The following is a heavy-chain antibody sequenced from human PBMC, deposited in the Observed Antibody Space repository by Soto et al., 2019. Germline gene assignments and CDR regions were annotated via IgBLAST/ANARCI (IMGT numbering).Heavy chain of an antibody. Sequence: GTSVKVSCKASGGTFSSYAISWVRQAPGQGLEWMGGIIPIFGTANYAQKFQGRVTITADESTSTAYMELSSLRSEDTAVYYCARSEHIAARERSADWYNWFDPWGQGTLVTVSS. CDR2: IIPIFGTA. J-gene: IGHJ5*02. V-gene: IGHV1-69*13. CDR1: GGTFSSYA. CDR3: ARSEHIAARERSADWYNWFDP. D-gene: IGHD6-6*01.